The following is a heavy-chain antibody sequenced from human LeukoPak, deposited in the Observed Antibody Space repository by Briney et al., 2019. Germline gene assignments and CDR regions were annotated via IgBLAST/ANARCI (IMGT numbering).Heavy chain of an antibody. J-gene: IGHJ4*02. Sequence: PGGSLRLSCAASGFTFSSYSMNWVRQAPGKGLEWVSSISSSSSYIYYADSVKGRFTISRDNAKNSLYLQMNSLRAEDTAVYYCARATYYYDSSGYPDYWGQGTLVTVSS. CDR3: ARATYYYDSSGYPDY. CDR1: GFTFSSYS. CDR2: ISSSSSYI. D-gene: IGHD3-22*01. V-gene: IGHV3-21*01.